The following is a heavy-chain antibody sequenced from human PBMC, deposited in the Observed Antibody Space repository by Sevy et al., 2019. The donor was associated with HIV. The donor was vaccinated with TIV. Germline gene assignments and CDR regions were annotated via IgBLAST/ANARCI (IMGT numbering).Heavy chain of an antibody. Sequence: GGSLRLSCAASGFTFYTYSVLWVRQGPGEGLEWLTLISYDGNNKYYADSVKGGFTISRDNSKNTLYLQMNSLRVEDTGLYFCAGVAVEYCTDDCYHRFDHWGQGTLVTVSS. D-gene: IGHD2-8*01. CDR2: ISYDGNNK. V-gene: IGHV3-30-3*01. CDR1: GFTFYTYS. J-gene: IGHJ4*02. CDR3: AGVAVEYCTDDCYHRFDH.